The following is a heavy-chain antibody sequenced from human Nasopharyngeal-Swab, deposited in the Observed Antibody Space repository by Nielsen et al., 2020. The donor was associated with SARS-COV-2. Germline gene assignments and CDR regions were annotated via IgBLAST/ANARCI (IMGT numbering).Heavy chain of an antibody. Sequence: SETLSLTCVVSRASISSRNNYWGWIRQPPGKGLEWIGNIYYSGSTYYNPSLKSRVTISVDTSKNQFSLKLSSVTAADTAVYYCARDLTSSGYFDFWGQGTLVTVSS. CDR2: IYYSGST. CDR3: ARDLTSSGYFDF. J-gene: IGHJ4*02. V-gene: IGHV4-39*07. CDR1: RASISSRNNY. D-gene: IGHD3-9*01.